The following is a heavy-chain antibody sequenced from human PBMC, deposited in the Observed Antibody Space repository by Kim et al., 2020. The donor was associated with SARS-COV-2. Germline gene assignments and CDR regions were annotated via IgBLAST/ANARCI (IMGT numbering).Heavy chain of an antibody. CDR1: GGSISSGGYY. CDR3: ARVAAAAGIEYFQH. J-gene: IGHJ1*01. D-gene: IGHD6-13*01. Sequence: PSETLSLTCTVSGGSISSGGYYWSWIRQHPGKGLEWIGYIYYSGSTYYNPSLKSRVTISVDTSKNQFSLKLSSVTAADTAVYYCARVAAAAGIEYFQHWGQGTLVTVSS. V-gene: IGHV4-31*03. CDR2: IYYSGST.